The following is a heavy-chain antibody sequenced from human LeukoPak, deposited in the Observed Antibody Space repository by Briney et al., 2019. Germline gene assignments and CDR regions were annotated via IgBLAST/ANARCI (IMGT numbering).Heavy chain of an antibody. J-gene: IGHJ6*02. CDR2: MNPNSGNT. CDR1: GYTFTSYD. D-gene: IGHD7-27*01. CDR3: ARELGIDYYYYYGMDV. Sequence: GASVKVSCKASGYTFTSYDINWVRQATGQGLEWMGWMNPNSGNTGYAQKFQGRVTMTRNTSISTAYMELSSLRSEDTAVYYCARELGIDYYYYYGMDVWGQGTTVTVSS. V-gene: IGHV1-8*01.